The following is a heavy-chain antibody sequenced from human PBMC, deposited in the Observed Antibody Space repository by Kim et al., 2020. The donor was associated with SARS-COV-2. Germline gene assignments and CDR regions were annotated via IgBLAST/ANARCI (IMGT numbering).Heavy chain of an antibody. CDR3: AKDVRTEAEAVSY. CDR2: ISDGGRSK. CDR1: GFRFSSYG. D-gene: IGHD6-13*01. Sequence: GGSLRLSCTASGFRFSSYGMHWVRQAPGKGLEWVAVISDGGRSKYNVDSVKGRFTISRDNSKNTLYLQMNSLRAEDTAIYYCAKDVRTEAEAVSYWGQGTLGSV. V-gene: IGHV3-30*18. J-gene: IGHJ4*02.